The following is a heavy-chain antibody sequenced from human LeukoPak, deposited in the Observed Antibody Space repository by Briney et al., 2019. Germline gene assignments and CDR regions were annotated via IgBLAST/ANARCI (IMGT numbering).Heavy chain of an antibody. J-gene: IGHJ4*02. D-gene: IGHD3-22*01. Sequence: SVTASCKASGGTFSSYAISWVRQAPGQGLEWMGGIIPIFGTANYAQKFQGRVTITADESTSTAYMELSSLRSEDTAVYYCARDDSSGYFFDYWGQGTLVTVSS. CDR1: GGTFSSYA. CDR2: IIPIFGTA. CDR3: ARDDSSGYFFDY. V-gene: IGHV1-69*13.